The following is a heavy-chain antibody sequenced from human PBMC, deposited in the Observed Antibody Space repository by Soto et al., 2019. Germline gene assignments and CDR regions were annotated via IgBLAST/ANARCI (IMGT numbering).Heavy chain of an antibody. D-gene: IGHD6-6*01. Sequence: GPSVKVSCKASGYTFTGYYLHWVRQAPGQGLEWMGWINPNSGGTNYAQKFQGWVTMTRDTSISTAYMELSRLRSDDTAVYYCARGERQLVPNYYYYYGMDVWGQGTTVTVSS. J-gene: IGHJ6*02. V-gene: IGHV1-2*04. CDR1: GYTFTGYY. CDR3: ARGERQLVPNYYYYYGMDV. CDR2: INPNSGGT.